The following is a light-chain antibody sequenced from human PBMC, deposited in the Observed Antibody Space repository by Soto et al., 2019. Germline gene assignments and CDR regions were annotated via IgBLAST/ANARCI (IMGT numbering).Light chain of an antibody. V-gene: IGKV3-20*01. CDR2: GAS. Sequence: EIVMTQSPATLSLSPGERATLSGRSSQSVSSSYLAWYQQKPGQAPRLLIYGASSRATGIPDRFSGSGSGTDFTLTIRRLEPEDFAVYYCPQYGSSGTFGQGTQVEIK. CDR3: PQYGSSGT. CDR1: QSVSSSY. J-gene: IGKJ1*01.